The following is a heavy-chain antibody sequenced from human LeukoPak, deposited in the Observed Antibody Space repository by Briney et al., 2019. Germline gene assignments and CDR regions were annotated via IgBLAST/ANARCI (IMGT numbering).Heavy chain of an antibody. V-gene: IGHV3-7*01. CDR1: GFTFSSYR. Sequence: GGSLRLSCAASGFTFSSYRMSWVRQAPGKGLEWVANIKQDGSEKYYVDSVKGRFTISRDNAKNSLYLQMNSLRAEDTAVYYCARDLQVTSAYGMDVWGQGTTVTVSS. D-gene: IGHD4-17*01. J-gene: IGHJ6*02. CDR3: ARDLQVTSAYGMDV. CDR2: IKQDGSEK.